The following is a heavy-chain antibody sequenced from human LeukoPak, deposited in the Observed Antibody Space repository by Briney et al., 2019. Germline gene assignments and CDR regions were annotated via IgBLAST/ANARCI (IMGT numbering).Heavy chain of an antibody. CDR2: IFCSGST. CDR1: GGSISGYY. V-gene: IGHV4-59*01. Sequence: SETLSLTCTVSGGSISGYYWSWIRQPPGKGLEWIGYIFCSGSTNYNPSLKSRVTISVDTSKNQFSLKLSSVTAADTAVYYCARIQNSGYSSSYAFDIWGQGTMVTVSS. J-gene: IGHJ3*02. D-gene: IGHD6-13*01. CDR3: ARIQNSGYSSSYAFDI.